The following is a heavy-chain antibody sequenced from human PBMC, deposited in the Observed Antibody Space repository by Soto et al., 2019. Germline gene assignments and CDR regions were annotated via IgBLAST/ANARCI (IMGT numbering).Heavy chain of an antibody. V-gene: IGHV3-33*01. CDR1: GFIFSSYG. Sequence: GRSLRLSCAASGFIFSSYGMHWVRQAPGKGLEWVAFIWFDGSNEYYGDSVKGRFTIFRDNSKTTLYLQMNSLRVEDTAVYYCARDPFGSGYGMDVRGQGTTVTVSS. CDR3: ARDPFGSGYGMDV. J-gene: IGHJ6*02. CDR2: IWFDGSNE. D-gene: IGHD3-16*01.